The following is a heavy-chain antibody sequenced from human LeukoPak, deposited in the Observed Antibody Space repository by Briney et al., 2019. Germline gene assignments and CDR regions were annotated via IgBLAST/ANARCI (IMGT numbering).Heavy chain of an antibody. D-gene: IGHD6-13*01. CDR1: GFTFSSYA. Sequence: GGSLRLSCAASGFTFSSYAMRWVRQAPGRGLEWVSANSGSGGSTYYADSVKGRFTISRDNSKNTLYLQMNSLRAEDTAVYYCAKEGASSWYGYDYWGQGTLVTVSS. J-gene: IGHJ4*02. CDR2: NSGSGGST. CDR3: AKEGASSWYGYDY. V-gene: IGHV3-23*01.